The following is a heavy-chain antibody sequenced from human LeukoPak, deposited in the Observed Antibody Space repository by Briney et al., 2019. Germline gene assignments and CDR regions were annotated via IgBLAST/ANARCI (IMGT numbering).Heavy chain of an antibody. D-gene: IGHD7-27*01. CDR3: ARWGPERLLDAFDI. CDR2: IIPIFGTA. Sequence: ASVKVSCKASGGTFSSYAISWVRQAPGQGREWMGGIIPIFGTANYAQKFQGRVTITADESTSTAYMELSSLRSEDTAVYYCARWGPERLLDAFDIWGQGTMVTVSS. V-gene: IGHV1-69*13. J-gene: IGHJ3*02. CDR1: GGTFSSYA.